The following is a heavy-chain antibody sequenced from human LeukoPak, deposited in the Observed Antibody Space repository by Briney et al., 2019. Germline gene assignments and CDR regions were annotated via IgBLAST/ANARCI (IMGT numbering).Heavy chain of an antibody. CDR1: GFTLSSYA. D-gene: IGHD2-21*01. J-gene: IGHJ4*02. CDR2: ISDSGNT. Sequence: GGSLRLSCAASGFTLSSYAMSWVRQAPGKGLEWVSAISDSGNTYHADSVKGRFTISRDSCKNTLFLQMNRLRPEDAAVYYCANAPVTTCRGAYCYPFDYWGQGTLVTVSS. CDR3: ANAPVTTCRGAYCYPFDY. V-gene: IGHV3-23*01.